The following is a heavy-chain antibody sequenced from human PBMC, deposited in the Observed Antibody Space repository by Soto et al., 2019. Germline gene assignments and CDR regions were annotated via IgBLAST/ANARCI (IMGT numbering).Heavy chain of an antibody. D-gene: IGHD3-3*01. CDR1: GFTFSSYA. V-gene: IGHV3-23*01. Sequence: GGSLRLSCAASGFTFSSYAMSWVRQAPGKGLEWVSAISGSGGSTYYADSVKGRFTISRDNSKNTLYLQMNSLRAEDTAVYYCAKEKSPTIFGVVIIFDYWGQGTLVTVSS. CDR3: AKEKSPTIFGVVIIFDY. CDR2: ISGSGGST. J-gene: IGHJ4*02.